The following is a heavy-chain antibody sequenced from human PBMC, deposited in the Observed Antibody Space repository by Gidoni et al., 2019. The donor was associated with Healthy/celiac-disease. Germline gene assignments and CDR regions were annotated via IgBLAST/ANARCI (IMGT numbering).Heavy chain of an antibody. V-gene: IGHV1-46*01. CDR2: INPSGGST. Sequence: QVQLVQSGAEVKKPGATGKVSCKASGYPFTSDYMHWVRQAPGQGLEWMGIINPSGGSTSYAQMFQCIVTLTRDTSTSTVYMELSSLRSEDTAVYYCARDAGRDGYNRYYFDYWGQGTLVTVSS. J-gene: IGHJ4*02. CDR1: GYPFTSDY. D-gene: IGHD5-12*01. CDR3: ARDAGRDGYNRYYFDY.